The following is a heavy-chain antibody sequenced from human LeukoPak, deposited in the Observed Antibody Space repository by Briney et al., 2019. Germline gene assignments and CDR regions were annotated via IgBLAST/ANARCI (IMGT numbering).Heavy chain of an antibody. CDR1: GFTFSSYA. CDR3: ARDRPNESTYCGGDCYSWYFDL. V-gene: IGHV3-30-3*01. D-gene: IGHD2-21*02. J-gene: IGHJ2*01. CDR2: ISYDGSNK. Sequence: SGGSLRLSCAASGFTFSSYAMHWVRQAPGKGLEWVAVISYDGSNKYYADSVKGRFTISRDNSKNTLYLQMDSLRAEDTAVYYCARDRPNESTYCGGDCYSWYFDLWGRGTLVTVSS.